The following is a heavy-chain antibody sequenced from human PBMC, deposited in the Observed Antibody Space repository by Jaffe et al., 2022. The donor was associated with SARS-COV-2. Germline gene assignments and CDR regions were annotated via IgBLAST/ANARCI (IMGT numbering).Heavy chain of an antibody. D-gene: IGHD6-19*01. V-gene: IGHV1-18*01. CDR2: ISAYNGNT. CDR3: AGGGVAGLFGY. J-gene: IGHJ4*02. Sequence: QVQLVQSGVEVKKPGASVKVSCKASGYTFSNYGISWVRQAPGQGLEWMGWISAYNGNTIYAQNFQGRVAMTTDTSTNTAYMELRSLRSDDTAVFYCAGGGVAGLFGYWGQGTLVTVSS. CDR1: GYTFSNYG.